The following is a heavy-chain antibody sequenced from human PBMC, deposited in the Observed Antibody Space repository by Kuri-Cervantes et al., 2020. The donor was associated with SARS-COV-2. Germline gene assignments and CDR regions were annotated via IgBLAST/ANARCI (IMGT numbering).Heavy chain of an antibody. CDR2: IYYSGGT. D-gene: IGHD3-10*01. CDR3: AHIVPKTMEFDY. CDR1: GGSFSGYY. J-gene: IGHJ4*02. V-gene: IGHV4-59*12. Sequence: SETLSLTCAVYGGSFSGYYWSWIRQPPGKGLEWIGYIYYSGGTNYNPSLKSRVTISVDTSKNQLPLKLSSVTAADTAVYYCAHIVPKTMEFDYWGQGTLVTVSS.